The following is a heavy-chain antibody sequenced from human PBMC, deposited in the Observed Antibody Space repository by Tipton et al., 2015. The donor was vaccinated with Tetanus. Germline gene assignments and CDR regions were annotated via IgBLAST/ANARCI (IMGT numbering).Heavy chain of an antibody. V-gene: IGHV4-31*02. Sequence: LRLSCSVSGASIRSGGYFWNWVRQHPGKGLEWIGYIYYSGSTYYNPSLKSRLSMSVDTSKNQFSLNLTSVTAADTAVYYCARDQGGGRVVRLNWFDPWGQGTLVTVSS. CDR2: IYYSGST. CDR1: GASIRSGGYF. D-gene: IGHD6-6*01. J-gene: IGHJ5*02. CDR3: ARDQGGGRVVRLNWFDP.